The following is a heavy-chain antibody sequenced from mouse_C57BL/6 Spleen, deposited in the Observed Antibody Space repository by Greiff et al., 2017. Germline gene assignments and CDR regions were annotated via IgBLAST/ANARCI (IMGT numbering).Heavy chain of an antibody. CDR3: VRDYYGSSYPAWFAY. D-gene: IGHD1-1*01. J-gene: IGHJ3*01. Sequence: DVKLVESGGGLVQPKGSLKLSCAASGFSFNTYAMNWVRQAPGKGLEWVARIRSKSNNYATYYADSVKDSFNISRDDSESMLYLQMNNLKTEDTAMYYCVRDYYGSSYPAWFAYWGQGTLVTVSA. CDR2: IRSKSNNYAT. CDR1: GFSFNTYA. V-gene: IGHV10-1*01.